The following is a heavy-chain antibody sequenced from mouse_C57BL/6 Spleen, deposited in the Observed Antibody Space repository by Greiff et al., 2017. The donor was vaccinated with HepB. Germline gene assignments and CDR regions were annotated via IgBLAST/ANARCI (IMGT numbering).Heavy chain of an antibody. CDR3: ARSAYYSNYVGFAY. Sequence: QVQLKESGAELVRPGASVKLSCKASGYTFTDYYINWVKQRPGQGLEWIARIYPGSGNTYYNEKFKGKATLTAEKSSSTAYMQLSSLTSEDSAVYFCARSAYYSNYVGFAYWGQGTLVTVSA. CDR2: IYPGSGNT. J-gene: IGHJ3*01. CDR1: GYTFTDYY. V-gene: IGHV1-76*01. D-gene: IGHD2-5*01.